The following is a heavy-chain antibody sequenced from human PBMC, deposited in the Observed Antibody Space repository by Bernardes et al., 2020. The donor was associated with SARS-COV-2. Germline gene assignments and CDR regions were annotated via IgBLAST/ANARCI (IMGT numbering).Heavy chain of an antibody. CDR3: ARDNSGSSGYSINPYYYYYYGMDV. V-gene: IGHV1-18*01. J-gene: IGHJ6*02. D-gene: IGHD3-22*01. CDR2: ISAYNGNT. CDR1: GYTFTSYG. Sequence: ASVKVSCKASGYTFTSYGISWVRQAPGQGLEWMGWISAYNGNTNYAQKLQGRVTMTTDTSTSTAYMELRSLRSDDTAVYYCARDNSGSSGYSINPYYYYYYGMDVWGQGTTVTVSS.